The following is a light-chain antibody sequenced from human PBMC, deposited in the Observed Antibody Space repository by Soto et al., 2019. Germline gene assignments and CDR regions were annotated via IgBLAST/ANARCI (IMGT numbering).Light chain of an antibody. CDR3: ISYPGSNNVCPYV. Sequence: QSALTQPPSASGSPGQSVTISCTGTSSDVGDYNYVSWYQHHPGKAPKLMIYEVNKRPSGVPDRFSGSKSGNTASLTVSGLQAEDEADYYCISYPGSNNVCPYVFGTGTKAPS. CDR2: EVN. J-gene: IGLJ1*01. CDR1: SSDVGDYNY. V-gene: IGLV2-8*01.